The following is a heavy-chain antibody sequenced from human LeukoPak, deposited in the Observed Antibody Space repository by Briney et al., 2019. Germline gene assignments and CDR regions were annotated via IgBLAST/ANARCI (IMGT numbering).Heavy chain of an antibody. CDR2: ISPSSGAI. V-gene: IGHV3-48*01. CDR1: GFTFRTYY. CDR3: ARDMGTSSWHAFDN. J-gene: IGHJ4*02. D-gene: IGHD6-13*01. Sequence: GGSLRLSCAASGFTFRTYYMNWVRQTPGKGLEWVSYISPSSGAIHYADSVKGRFTISRDNAKNSLSLQMNSLRAEDTAVYYCARDMGTSSWHAFDNWGQGTLVTVSS.